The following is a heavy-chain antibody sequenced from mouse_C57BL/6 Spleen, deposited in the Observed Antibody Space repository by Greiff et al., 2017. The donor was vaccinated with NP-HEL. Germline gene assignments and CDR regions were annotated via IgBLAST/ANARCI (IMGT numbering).Heavy chain of an antibody. Sequence: QVQLQQSGPELVKPGASVKISCKASGYAFSSSWMNWVKQRPGKGLEWIGRIYPGDGDTNYNGKFKGKATLTADKSSSTAYMQLSSLTSEDSAVYFCAREDGVDYWGQGTTLTVTS. V-gene: IGHV1-82*01. CDR3: AREDGVDY. CDR2: IYPGDGDT. J-gene: IGHJ2*01. D-gene: IGHD2-3*01. CDR1: GYAFSSSW.